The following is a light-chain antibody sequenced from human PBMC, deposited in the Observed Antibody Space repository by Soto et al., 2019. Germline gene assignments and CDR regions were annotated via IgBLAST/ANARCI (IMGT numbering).Light chain of an antibody. CDR1: QSVSSSY. CDR3: QQYGSSPWT. Sequence: EIVLTQSPGTLSLSPGERATLSCRASQSVSSSYLAWYQQKPDQAPRLLIYGASSRATGIPDRFSGSGSGTDVTLTISRLEPEDFAVYYCQQYGSSPWTFGQGTKVDIK. CDR2: GAS. V-gene: IGKV3-20*01. J-gene: IGKJ1*01.